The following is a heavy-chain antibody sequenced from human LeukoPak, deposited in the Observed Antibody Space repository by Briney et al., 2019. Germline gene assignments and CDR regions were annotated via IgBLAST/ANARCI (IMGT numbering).Heavy chain of an antibody. CDR3: ARGDVGATYWFDP. J-gene: IGHJ5*02. D-gene: IGHD1-26*01. CDR2: ISSSSSYI. Sequence: GGSLRLSCAASGFTFSSYSMNWVRQAPGKGLEWVSSISSSSSYIYYADSVKGRFTISRDNAKNSLYLQMNSLRAEDTAVYYCARGDVGATYWFDPWGQGTLVTVSS. V-gene: IGHV3-21*01. CDR1: GFTFSSYS.